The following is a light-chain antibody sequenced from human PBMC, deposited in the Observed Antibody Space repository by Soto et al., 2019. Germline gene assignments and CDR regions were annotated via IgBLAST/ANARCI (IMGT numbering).Light chain of an antibody. J-gene: IGKJ2*01. CDR3: QQSYITQYT. V-gene: IGKV1-39*01. Sequence: DIQMTQSPSSLSASVGDTVTITCRASQSISVHLNWYQQKPGKVPKLLIYAASNLQSGVPLRFSGSGSETDFALTISSLQPEDFATYYCQQSYITQYTFGQGTKLEIK. CDR1: QSISVH. CDR2: AAS.